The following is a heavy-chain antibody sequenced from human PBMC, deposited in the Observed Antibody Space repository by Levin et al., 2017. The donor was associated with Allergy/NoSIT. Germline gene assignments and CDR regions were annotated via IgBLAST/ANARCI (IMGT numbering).Heavy chain of an antibody. Sequence: VASVKVSCKASGYTFTSYGFSWVRQAPGQGLEWMGWISAYNGNTNYAQQLQGRVTMTTDTSTSTAYMELRSLRSDDTAVYYCARALYGSGSHYDVAYWGQGTLVTVSS. J-gene: IGHJ4*02. D-gene: IGHD3-10*01. CDR2: ISAYNGNT. CDR1: GYTFTSYG. V-gene: IGHV1-18*01. CDR3: ARALYGSGSHYDVAY.